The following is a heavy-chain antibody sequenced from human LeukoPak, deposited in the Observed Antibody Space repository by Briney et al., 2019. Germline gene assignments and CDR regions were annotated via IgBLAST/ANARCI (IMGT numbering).Heavy chain of an antibody. Sequence: SGGSLRLSCAASGFTFSSYWMHWVRQAPGKGLVWVSRINSDGSSTSYADSVKGRFTISRDNAKNTLYLQMNSLRAEDTAVYYCAREGVLLWFGELNWGQGTLVTVSS. J-gene: IGHJ4*02. CDR1: GFTFSSYW. CDR3: AREGVLLWFGELN. V-gene: IGHV3-74*01. D-gene: IGHD3-10*01. CDR2: INSDGSST.